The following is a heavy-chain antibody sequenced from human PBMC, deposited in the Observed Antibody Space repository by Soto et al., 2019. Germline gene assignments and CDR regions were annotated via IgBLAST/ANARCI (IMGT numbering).Heavy chain of an antibody. CDR1: GFTFSSYS. D-gene: IGHD3-3*01. CDR3: AREGITGITIFGVVTAPPDY. CDR2: ISSSSSTI. Sequence: RLSCAASGFTFSSYSMNWVRQAPGKGLEWVSYISSSSSTIYYADSVKGRFTISRDNAKNSLYLQMNSLRDEDTAVYYCAREGITGITIFGVVTAPPDYWGQGTLVTVSS. J-gene: IGHJ4*02. V-gene: IGHV3-48*02.